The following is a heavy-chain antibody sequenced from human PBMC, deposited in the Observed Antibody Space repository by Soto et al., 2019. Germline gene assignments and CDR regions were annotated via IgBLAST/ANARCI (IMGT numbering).Heavy chain of an antibody. CDR3: AREGLSIAVAPRAFDI. D-gene: IGHD6-19*01. V-gene: IGHV4-59*01. Sequence: PSETLSLTCTVSGGSISSYYWSWIRQPPGKGLEWIGYIYYSGSTNYNPSFKSRVTISVDTSKNQFSLKLSSVTAADTAVYYCAREGLSIAVAPRAFDIWGQGTMVTVSS. CDR2: IYYSGST. J-gene: IGHJ3*02. CDR1: GGSISSYY.